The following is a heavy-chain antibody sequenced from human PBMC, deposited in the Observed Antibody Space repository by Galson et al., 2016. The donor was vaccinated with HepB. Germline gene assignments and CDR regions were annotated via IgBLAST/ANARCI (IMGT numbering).Heavy chain of an antibody. CDR1: GGSIKMTSHN. J-gene: IGHJ4*02. CDR2: IYYSGTP. V-gene: IGHV4-39*07. D-gene: IGHD1-1*01. Sequence: SETLSLTCIVSGGSIKMTSHNWGWIRQPPGKRLEWIGSIYYSGTPKYNPSLKSRVTMSVDTSKNQFSLRLTSVTAADTAVYYCARTTATGWYYFDSWGQGTLVTVSS. CDR3: ARTTATGWYYFDS.